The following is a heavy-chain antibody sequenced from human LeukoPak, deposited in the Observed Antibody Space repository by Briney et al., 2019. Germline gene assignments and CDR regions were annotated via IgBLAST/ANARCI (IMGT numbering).Heavy chain of an antibody. CDR2: IKSKTDGETT. CDR1: GFTFTNAR. V-gene: IGHV3-15*01. Sequence: GSLRLSCVDSGFTFTNARMRWVPQAPGKGLEWIGRIKSKTDGETTNYAEPVRGRVTISRDDSKSAVYLQMNSVKIEDTAVYYCTTDLGTYYHGSQRLIPIDYWGQGTLVTVSS. J-gene: IGHJ4*02. D-gene: IGHD3-10*01. CDR3: TTDLGTYYHGSQRLIPIDY.